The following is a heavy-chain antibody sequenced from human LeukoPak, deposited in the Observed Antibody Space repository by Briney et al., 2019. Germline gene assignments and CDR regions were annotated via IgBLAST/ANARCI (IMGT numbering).Heavy chain of an antibody. V-gene: IGHV4-4*07. CDR2: IYTSGST. J-gene: IGHJ4*02. D-gene: IGHD6-19*01. Sequence: TSETLSLTCTVSGGSISSYYWSWIRQPAGKGLEWIGRIYTSGSTNYNPSLKSRVTMSVDTSKNQFSLKLSSVTAADTAVYYCARGLAVAGPLLFDYWGQGTLVTVSS. CDR1: GGSISSYY. CDR3: ARGLAVAGPLLFDY.